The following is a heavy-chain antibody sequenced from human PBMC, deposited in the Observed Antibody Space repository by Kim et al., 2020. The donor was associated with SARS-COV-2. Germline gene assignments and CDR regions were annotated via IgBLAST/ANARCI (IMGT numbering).Heavy chain of an antibody. CDR3: ARHNEVGATTPVDY. V-gene: IGHV4-39*01. Sequence: NPSLKSRVTISVDTSKNQFSLKLSSVTAADTAVYYCARHNEVGATTPVDYWGQGTLVTVSS. D-gene: IGHD1-26*01. J-gene: IGHJ4*02.